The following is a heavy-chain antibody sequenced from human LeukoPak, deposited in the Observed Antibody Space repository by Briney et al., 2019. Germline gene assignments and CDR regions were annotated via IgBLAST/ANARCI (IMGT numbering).Heavy chain of an antibody. D-gene: IGHD3-10*01. Sequence: SETLSLTCSVSGDSLGIYKWSWIRQPPGKGLEWIAHISSSGSAIYNPSLMSRVSMSVDTSKNQFSLRLTSVTAADTAVYYCARLLYYYGSGSYYGYYYMDVWGKGTTVTISS. CDR3: ARLLYYYGSGSYYGYYYMDV. J-gene: IGHJ6*03. V-gene: IGHV4-4*09. CDR1: GDSLGIYK. CDR2: ISSSGSA.